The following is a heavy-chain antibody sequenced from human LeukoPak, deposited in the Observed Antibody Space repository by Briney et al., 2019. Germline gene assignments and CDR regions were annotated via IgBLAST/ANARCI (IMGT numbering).Heavy chain of an antibody. J-gene: IGHJ5*02. CDR1: GYTFTSYY. V-gene: IGHV1-46*01. CDR2: INPYGGST. D-gene: IGHD2-2*01. Sequence: ASVKVSCKACGYTFTSYYIHWVRQAPGPGLELMGIINPYGGSTSYAQKFQGRVTMTRDMSTSTVYMELSSLRSEDTAVYYCARGPDRTYCSSTSCLNWFDPWGQGTLVTVSS. CDR3: ARGPDRTYCSSTSCLNWFDP.